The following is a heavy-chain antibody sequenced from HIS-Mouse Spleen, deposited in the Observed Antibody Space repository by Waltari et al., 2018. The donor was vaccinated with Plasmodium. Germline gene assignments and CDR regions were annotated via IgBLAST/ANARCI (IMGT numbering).Heavy chain of an antibody. CDR2: INSDGSST. CDR1: GFTFSSYW. Sequence: EVQLVESGGGLVQPGGSLRLSCAASGFTFSSYWMHWVRQGPGKGLGGVTRINSDGSSTSYADPVKGRFTISRDNAKNTLYLQMNSLRAEDTAVYYCARDKPSNYGYFDYWGQGTLVTVSS. D-gene: IGHD4-4*01. CDR3: ARDKPSNYGYFDY. J-gene: IGHJ4*02. V-gene: IGHV3-74*01.